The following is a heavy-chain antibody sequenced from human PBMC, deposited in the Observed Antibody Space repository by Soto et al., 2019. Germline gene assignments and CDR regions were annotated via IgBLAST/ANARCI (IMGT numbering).Heavy chain of an antibody. CDR1: GFTFGDYA. CDR2: IRSKAYGGTT. V-gene: IGHV3-49*04. J-gene: IGHJ6*02. CDR3: TRDPYGDSNWYYYGMDV. D-gene: IGHD4-17*01. Sequence: SLRLSCTASGFTFGDYAMSWVRQAPGKGLEWVGFIRSKAYGGTTEYAASVKGRFTISRDDSKSIAYLQMNSLKTEDTAVYYCTRDPYGDSNWYYYGMDVWGQGTTVTVSS.